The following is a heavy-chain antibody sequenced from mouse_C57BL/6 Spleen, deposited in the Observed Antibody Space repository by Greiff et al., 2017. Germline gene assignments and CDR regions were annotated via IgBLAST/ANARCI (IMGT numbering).Heavy chain of an antibody. CDR1: GYAFSSSW. Sequence: QVQLQQSGPELVKPGASVKISCKASGYAFSSSWMNWVKQRPGKGLEWIGRIYPGDGDTNYNGKFKGKATLTADKSSSTAYMQLSSLTSEDSAVYFCAIYDGLYYFDYWGQGTTLTVSS. V-gene: IGHV1-82*01. D-gene: IGHD2-3*01. CDR3: AIYDGLYYFDY. J-gene: IGHJ2*01. CDR2: IYPGDGDT.